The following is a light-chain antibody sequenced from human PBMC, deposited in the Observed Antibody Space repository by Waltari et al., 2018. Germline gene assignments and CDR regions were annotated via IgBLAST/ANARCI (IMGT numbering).Light chain of an antibody. CDR2: ETD. CDR3: GTWDSSLSGVV. CDR1: SPNIGGNF. Sequence: SVLTQSPSVSAAPGPKVTISCPGSSPNIGGNFVPWYQQFPGSAPKLLIYETDKRPSGIPDRFSGSKSGTSATLGITGLQAGDEADYYCGTWDSSLSGVVFGGGTKVTVL. J-gene: IGLJ2*01. V-gene: IGLV1-51*02.